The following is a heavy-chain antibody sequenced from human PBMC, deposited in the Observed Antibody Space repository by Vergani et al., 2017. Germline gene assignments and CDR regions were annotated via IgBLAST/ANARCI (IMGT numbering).Heavy chain of an antibody. V-gene: IGHV1-18*01. J-gene: IGHJ6*02. CDR3: ARDHKIGLYGSGSYYYYYGMDV. Sequence: QVQLVQSGAEVKKPGASVKVSCKASGYTFTSYGISWVRQAPGQGLEWMGWISAYNGNTNYAQKLQGRVTMTTDTSTSTAYMELRSLRSDDTAVYYCARDHKIGLYGSGSYYYYYGMDVWGQGTTVTVSS. CDR2: ISAYNGNT. CDR1: GYTFTSYG. D-gene: IGHD3-10*01.